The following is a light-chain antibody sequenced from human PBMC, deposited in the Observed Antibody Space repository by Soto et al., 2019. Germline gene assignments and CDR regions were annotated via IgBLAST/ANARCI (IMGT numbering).Light chain of an antibody. V-gene: IGKV3-20*01. CDR1: QSLSINY. CDR2: HAS. Sequence: IVLTQSPGTLSLSPGERATLSCRASQSLSINYLAWFQQKPGQAPTLLIYHASSRAAGIPERFSGRDSGTDFTLTISRLEPEDFEVYFCQHYGSYPQTFGQGTKVDIK. CDR3: QHYGSYPQT. J-gene: IGKJ1*01.